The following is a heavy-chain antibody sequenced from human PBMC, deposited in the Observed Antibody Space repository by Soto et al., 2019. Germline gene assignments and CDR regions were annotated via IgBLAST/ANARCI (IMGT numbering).Heavy chain of an antibody. V-gene: IGHV4-59*01. CDR2: IYYSGST. CDR3: ARLRIAARPSHYYYYMDV. D-gene: IGHD6-6*01. CDR1: GGSISSYY. Sequence: SETLSLTCTVSGGSISSYYWSWIRQPPGKGLEWIGYIYYSGSTNYNPSLKSRVTISVDTSKNQFSLKLSSVTAADTAVYYCARLRIAARPSHYYYYMDVWGKGTTVTVSS. J-gene: IGHJ6*03.